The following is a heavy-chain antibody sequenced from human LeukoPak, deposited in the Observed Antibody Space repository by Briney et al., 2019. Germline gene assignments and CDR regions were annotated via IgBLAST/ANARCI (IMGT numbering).Heavy chain of an antibody. Sequence: SETLSLTCTVSGGSISSTNYYWGWIRQPPGKGLEWIGSIHYSGSTYDNPSLKSRVTISVDTSKNHFTLKLRSLTAADTAVYYCARDPIIGGRRFDPWGEGTLVTVSS. D-gene: IGHD2/OR15-2a*01. CDR1: GGSISSTNYY. V-gene: IGHV4-39*06. CDR3: ARDPIIGGRRFDP. CDR2: IHYSGST. J-gene: IGHJ5*02.